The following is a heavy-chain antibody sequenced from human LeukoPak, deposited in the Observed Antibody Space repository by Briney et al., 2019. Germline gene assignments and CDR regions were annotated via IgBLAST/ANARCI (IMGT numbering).Heavy chain of an antibody. D-gene: IGHD5-18*01. CDR2: IYTSGST. CDR3: AREQRDTAMSRGLDY. V-gene: IGHV4-4*07. CDR1: GGSISSYY. J-gene: IGHJ4*02. Sequence: PSETLSLTCTVSGGSISSYYWSWIRQPAGKGLEWIGRIYTSGSTNYNPSLKSRVTMSLDTSKSQFSLKLSSVTAADTAAYYCAREQRDTAMSRGLDYWGQGTLVTVSS.